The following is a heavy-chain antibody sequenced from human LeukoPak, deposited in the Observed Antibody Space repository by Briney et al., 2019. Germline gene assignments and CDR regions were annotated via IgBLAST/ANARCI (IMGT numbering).Heavy chain of an antibody. CDR2: IYYSGST. CDR3: ARLRSGSDAHY. Sequence: SEALSLTCTVSGGSISSSSYYWGWIRQPPGKGLEWIGSIYYSGSTYYNPSLKSRVTISVDTSKNQFSLKLSSVTAADTAVYYCARLRSGSDAHYWGQGTLVTVSS. V-gene: IGHV4-39*01. J-gene: IGHJ4*02. D-gene: IGHD1-26*01. CDR1: GGSISSSSYY.